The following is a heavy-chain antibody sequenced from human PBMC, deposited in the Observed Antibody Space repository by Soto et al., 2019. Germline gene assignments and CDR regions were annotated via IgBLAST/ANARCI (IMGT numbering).Heavy chain of an antibody. CDR2: IYYSGST. CDR3: ARAYYGDYPYFDY. CDR1: GGSISSYY. J-gene: IGHJ4*02. V-gene: IGHV4-59*01. D-gene: IGHD4-17*01. Sequence: ETLSLTCTVSGGSISSYYWSWIRQPPGEGLEWIGSIYYSGSTNYNPSLKSRVTISIDTSKSLFSLKLSSLTSADTAVYFCARAYYGDYPYFDYWGQGALVTVSS.